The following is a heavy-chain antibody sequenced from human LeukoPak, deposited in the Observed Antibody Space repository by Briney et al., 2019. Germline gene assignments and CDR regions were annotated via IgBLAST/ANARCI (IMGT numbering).Heavy chain of an antibody. V-gene: IGHV3-23*01. D-gene: IGHD3-22*01. J-gene: IGHJ5*02. CDR2: ISGSGDST. Sequence: GGSLRLSCAASGFTFSNYAMRWVRQAPGKGLEWVSGISGSGDSTYYADSVKGRFTISRDNSKNTLYLQMNSLRAEDTAVYYCARWDYYDSSGSNWFDPWGQGTLVTVSS. CDR1: GFTFSNYA. CDR3: ARWDYYDSSGSNWFDP.